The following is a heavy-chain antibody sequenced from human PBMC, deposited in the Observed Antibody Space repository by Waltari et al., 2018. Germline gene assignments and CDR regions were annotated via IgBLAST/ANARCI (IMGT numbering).Heavy chain of an antibody. D-gene: IGHD1-1*01. CDR2: INAYNGNT. J-gene: IGHJ3*02. Sequence: QGQLVQSGAEVKKFGASVKVSCKASGYTFISYGSSWVRQAPGQGLEWMGWINAYNGNTKYVQKLQGRVTMTTDTSTSTAYMELRSLRSDDTAVYYCARVSWNDADDAFDIWGQGTMVTVSS. V-gene: IGHV1-18*01. CDR1: GYTFISYG. CDR3: ARVSWNDADDAFDI.